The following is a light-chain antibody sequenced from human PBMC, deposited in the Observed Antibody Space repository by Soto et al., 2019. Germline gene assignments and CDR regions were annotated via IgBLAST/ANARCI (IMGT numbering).Light chain of an antibody. CDR1: QIVLDSSNNRNY. Sequence: DIMMPQSPASLPVSLGEMASSSCKSSQIVLDSSNNRNYLVGCQQKPGQPAKLLIYWASTRESGVPGRFRGSGSGTDFSLTIISLQDEDVAVYYCQQYYSTSSITFGQGTRLEI. CDR2: WAS. J-gene: IGKJ5*01. CDR3: QQYYSTSSIT. V-gene: IGKV4-1*01.